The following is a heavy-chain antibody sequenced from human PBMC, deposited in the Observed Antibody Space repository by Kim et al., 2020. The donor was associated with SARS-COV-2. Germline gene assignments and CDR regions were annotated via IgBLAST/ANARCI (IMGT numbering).Heavy chain of an antibody. Sequence: GGSLRLSCVASGFTFSTYAMNWVRQAPGKGLEWLSHISGSGDSTHYADSVRGRFTISRDNVKNTLSLQMNSLRVEDTAVYYCARRFGEYEGYFDYWGQG. D-gene: IGHD4-17*01. CDR1: GFTFSTYA. CDR3: ARRFGEYEGYFDY. J-gene: IGHJ4*02. CDR2: ISGSGDST. V-gene: IGHV3-23*01.